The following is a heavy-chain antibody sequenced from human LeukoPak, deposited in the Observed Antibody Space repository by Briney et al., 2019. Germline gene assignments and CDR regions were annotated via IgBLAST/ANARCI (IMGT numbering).Heavy chain of an antibody. CDR2: ISAYNGNT. D-gene: IGHD2-2*01. CDR1: GYTFTSYG. V-gene: IGHV1-18*01. CDR3: ASDSVVVPAAAYYYYMDV. J-gene: IGHJ6*03. Sequence: GASVKVSCKASGYTFTSYGITWVRQAPGQGLEWMGWISAYNGNTNYAQKFQGRVTMTTDTSTSTAYMELRSLRSDDTAVYYCASDSVVVPAAAYYYYMDVWGKGTTVTVS.